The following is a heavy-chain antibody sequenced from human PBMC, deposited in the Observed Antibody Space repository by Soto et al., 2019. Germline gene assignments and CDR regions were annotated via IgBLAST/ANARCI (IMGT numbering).Heavy chain of an antibody. Sequence: TLSLTCTVSGGSISSGDYYWSWIRQPPGKGLEWIGYIYYSGSTYYNPSLKSRVTISVDTSKNQFSLKLSSVTAADTAVYYCARVGDWNGFDYWGQGTLVTVSS. D-gene: IGHD1-1*01. J-gene: IGHJ4*02. CDR2: IYYSGST. CDR1: GGSISSGDYY. CDR3: ARVGDWNGFDY. V-gene: IGHV4-30-4*01.